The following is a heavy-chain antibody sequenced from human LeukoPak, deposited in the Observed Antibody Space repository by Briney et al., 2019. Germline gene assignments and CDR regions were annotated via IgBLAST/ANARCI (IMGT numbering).Heavy chain of an antibody. CDR3: ARVQVDYYDSSGFRDAFDI. CDR2: IYHSGST. CDR1: GGSISSGGYS. V-gene: IGHV4-30-2*01. Sequence: SQTLSLTCAVSGGSISSGGYSWSWIRQPPGKGLEWIGYIYHSGSTYYNPSLKSRVTISVDRSKNQFSLKLSSVTAADTAVYYCARVQVDYYDSSGFRDAFDIWGQGTMVTVSS. J-gene: IGHJ3*02. D-gene: IGHD3-22*01.